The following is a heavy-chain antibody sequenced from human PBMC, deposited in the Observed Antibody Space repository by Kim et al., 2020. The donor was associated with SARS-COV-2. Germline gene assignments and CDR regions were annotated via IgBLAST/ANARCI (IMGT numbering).Heavy chain of an antibody. D-gene: IGHD2-15*01. Sequence: RFTISRDNSKNTLYLQMNSLRAEDTAVYYCARDMVVGYCSGGSCPGGMDVWGQGTTVTVSS. J-gene: IGHJ6*02. V-gene: IGHV3-30*07. CDR3: ARDMVVGYCSGGSCPGGMDV.